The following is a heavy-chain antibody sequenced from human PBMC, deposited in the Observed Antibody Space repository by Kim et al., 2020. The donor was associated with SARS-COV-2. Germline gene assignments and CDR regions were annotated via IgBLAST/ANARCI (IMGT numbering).Heavy chain of an antibody. V-gene: IGHV3-11*01. CDR1: GFSFSDYY. Sequence: GGSLRLSCAASGFSFSDYYMSWIHRVPGKGLEWISYISNSGGTIHYADSVKGRFTISRDNAKKSLYLQMNSLRAEDTAVYYCARIRGSYSVDYWGQGTLV. D-gene: IGHD1-26*01. J-gene: IGHJ4*02. CDR2: ISNSGGTI. CDR3: ARIRGSYSVDY.